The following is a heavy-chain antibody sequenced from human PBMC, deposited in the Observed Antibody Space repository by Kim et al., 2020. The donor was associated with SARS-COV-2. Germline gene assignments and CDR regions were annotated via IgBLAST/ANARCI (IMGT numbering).Heavy chain of an antibody. D-gene: IGHD2-15*01. Sequence: SETLSLTCTVSGGSISSGGYYWSWIRQHPGKGLEWIGYIYYSGSTYYNPSLKSRVTISVDTSKNQFSLKLSSVTAADTAMYYCARRTLWYIVVGYPFDYWGQRTLVSVSS. CDR2: IYYSGST. CDR3: ARRTLWYIVVGYPFDY. J-gene: IGHJ4*02. CDR1: GGSISSGGYY. V-gene: IGHV4-31*03.